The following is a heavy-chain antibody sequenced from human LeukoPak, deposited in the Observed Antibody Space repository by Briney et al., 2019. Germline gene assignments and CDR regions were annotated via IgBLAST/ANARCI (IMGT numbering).Heavy chain of an antibody. J-gene: IGHJ4*02. V-gene: IGHV3-33*03. D-gene: IGHD3-3*01. CDR3: ARPPADSESGYYLYYFDY. CDR1: GFSFSSYG. Sequence: PGRSLTLSCAASGFSFSSYGMHWVRQAPGERPEWVAFIWYDGSNKFYVDSVRGRFTVSRDNSRNTLYLQMNSLRAEDTAVYYCARPPADSESGYYLYYFDYWGQGTLVTVSS. CDR2: IWYDGSNK.